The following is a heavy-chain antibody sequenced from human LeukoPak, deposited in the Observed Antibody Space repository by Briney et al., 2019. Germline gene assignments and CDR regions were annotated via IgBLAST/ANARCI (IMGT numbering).Heavy chain of an antibody. CDR1: SGSFSGYY. J-gene: IGHJ5*02. D-gene: IGHD3-10*01. CDR2: INHSGST. V-gene: IGHV4-34*01. Sequence: SETLSLTCAVYSGSFSGYYWSWIRQPPGKGLEWIGEINHSGSTNYNPSLKSRVTISVDTSKNQFSLKLSSVTAADTAVYYCARRYYGSGIRPWGQGTLVTVSS. CDR3: ARRYYGSGIRP.